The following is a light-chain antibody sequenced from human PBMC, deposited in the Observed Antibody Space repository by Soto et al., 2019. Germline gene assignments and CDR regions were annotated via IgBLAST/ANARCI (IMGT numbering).Light chain of an antibody. Sequence: DIQMTQSPSSLSASVGDRVTITCRASQSISSYLNWYQQKPGKAPKLLIYAAHSLQSGVPSRFSGSGSGTDFTLSISSLQPEDFATYYCQQSYSIPLTFGGGTKVDIK. V-gene: IGKV1-39*01. CDR2: AAH. CDR1: QSISSY. CDR3: QQSYSIPLT. J-gene: IGKJ4*01.